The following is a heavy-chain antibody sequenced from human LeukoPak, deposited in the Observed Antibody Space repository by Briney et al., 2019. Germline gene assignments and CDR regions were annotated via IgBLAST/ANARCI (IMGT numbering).Heavy chain of an antibody. Sequence: ASVKVSCKASGYTFTGYYMHWVRQAPGQGLEWMGWINPNSGGTNYAQKFQGRVTMTRDTSISTAYMELSRLRSDDTAVYYCAREALVGDGDNQNPNWFVPWGPGTLVTVSS. J-gene: IGHJ5*02. CDR3: AREALVGDGDNQNPNWFVP. D-gene: IGHD5-24*01. CDR2: INPNSGGT. CDR1: GYTFTGYY. V-gene: IGHV1-2*02.